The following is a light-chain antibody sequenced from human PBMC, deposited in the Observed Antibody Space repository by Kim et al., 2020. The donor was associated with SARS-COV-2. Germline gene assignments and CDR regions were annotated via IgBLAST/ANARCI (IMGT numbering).Light chain of an antibody. J-gene: IGLJ2*01. V-gene: IGLV2-14*03. CDR2: AVS. CDR1: SRDVGGYNY. CDR3: SSYTSSCTLE. Sequence: GQSLTFPCTGTSRDVGGYNYVSWYQPHPGTAPNLMIYAVSTRPSGVSNRFSGSKSGNTASLTISGLQAEYEADYYCSSYTSSCTLEFGGGTKLTVL.